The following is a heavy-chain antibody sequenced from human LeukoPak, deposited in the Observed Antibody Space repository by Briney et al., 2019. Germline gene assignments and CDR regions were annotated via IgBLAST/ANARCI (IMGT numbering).Heavy chain of an antibody. Sequence: ASVKVSCKASGGTFSSYAISWVRQAPGQGLEWMGRINPNNGGTNYAQKFQGRVTMTGDTSISTAYMELSSLRSDDTAVYYCTRESGSYHGNDYWGQGTLVTVSS. V-gene: IGHV1-2*06. CDR1: GGTFSSYA. D-gene: IGHD1-26*01. CDR3: TRESGSYHGNDY. CDR2: INPNNGGT. J-gene: IGHJ4*02.